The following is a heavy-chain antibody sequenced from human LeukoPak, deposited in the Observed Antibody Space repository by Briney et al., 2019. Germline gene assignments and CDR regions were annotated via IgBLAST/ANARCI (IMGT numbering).Heavy chain of an antibody. Sequence: GESLKISCKGSGYSFTSYWIGWVRQMPGKGLEWMGIIYPGDPDTRYSPSFQGQVTISADKSISTAYLQWSSLKASDTAMYYCARLYDSGSYYNSNFGYWGQGTLVTVSS. CDR2: IYPGDPDT. V-gene: IGHV5-51*01. J-gene: IGHJ4*02. CDR1: GYSFTSYW. D-gene: IGHD3-10*01. CDR3: ARLYDSGSYYNSNFGY.